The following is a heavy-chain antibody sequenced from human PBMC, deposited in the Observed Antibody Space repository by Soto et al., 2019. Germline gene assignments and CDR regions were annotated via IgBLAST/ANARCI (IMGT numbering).Heavy chain of an antibody. Sequence: HPGGSLRLSCAASAFTVSSYFMSWVRQAPGKGLQWVSTIRGSNDDTRYADSVKGRFTVSRDNSKNMLHLQMNSLRAEDTAVYYCAKANSGWYAAFDIWGQGTMVTVSS. D-gene: IGHD6-19*01. CDR2: IRGSNDDT. J-gene: IGHJ3*02. CDR1: AFTVSSYF. V-gene: IGHV3-23*01. CDR3: AKANSGWYAAFDI.